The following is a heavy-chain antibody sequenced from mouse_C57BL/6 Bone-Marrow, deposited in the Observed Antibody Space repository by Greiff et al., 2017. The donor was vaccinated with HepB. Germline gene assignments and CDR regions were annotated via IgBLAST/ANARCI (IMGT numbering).Heavy chain of an antibody. V-gene: IGHV3-6*01. J-gene: IGHJ4*01. CDR1: GYSITSGYY. CDR2: ISYDGSN. D-gene: IGHD2-4*01. Sequence: EVQLVESGPGLVKPSQSLSLTCSVTGYSITSGYYWNWIRQFPGNKLAWMGYISYDGSNNYNPSLKNRISITRDTSKNQFFLKLNSVTTEDTATYYCAISLYDYDRRPYAMDYWGQGTSVTVSS. CDR3: AISLYDYDRRPYAMDY.